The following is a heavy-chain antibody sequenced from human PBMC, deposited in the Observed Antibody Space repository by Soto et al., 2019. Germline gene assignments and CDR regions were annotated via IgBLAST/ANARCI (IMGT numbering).Heavy chain of an antibody. D-gene: IGHD6-19*01. CDR1: GYTFTSYA. CDR2: INAGNGNT. J-gene: IGHJ6*02. CDR3: ARDLSPIAVAGTYYYYGMDV. Sequence: ASVKVSCKASGYTFTSYAMHWVRQAPGQRLEWMGWINAGNGNTKYSQKFQGRVTITRDTSASTAYMELSSLRSEDTAVYYCARDLSPIAVAGTYYYYGMDVWGQGTTVTVSS. V-gene: IGHV1-3*01.